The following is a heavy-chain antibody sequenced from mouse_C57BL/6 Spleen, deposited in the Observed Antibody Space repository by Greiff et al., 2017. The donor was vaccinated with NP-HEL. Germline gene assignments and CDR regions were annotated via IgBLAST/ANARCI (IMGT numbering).Heavy chain of an antibody. Sequence: QVQLQQSGAELAKPGASVKLSCKASGYTFTSYWMHWVKQRPGQGLEWIGEIDPSDSYTNYNQKFKGKSTLTVDKSSSTAYMQLSSLTSEDSAVYYCARGNDAMDYWGQGTSVTVSS. D-gene: IGHD2-1*01. CDR3: ARGNDAMDY. V-gene: IGHV1-69*01. CDR2: IDPSDSYT. J-gene: IGHJ4*01. CDR1: GYTFTSYW.